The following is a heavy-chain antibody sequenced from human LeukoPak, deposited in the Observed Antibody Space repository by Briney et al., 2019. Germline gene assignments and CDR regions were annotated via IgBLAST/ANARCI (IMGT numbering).Heavy chain of an antibody. D-gene: IGHD1-26*01. J-gene: IGHJ4*02. Sequence: GGPLSLFCAVWGFRQSSFPKLCARDRRARAREGVSNIRGNGKTIYADSVKSRFTLSIDTSRNTVYFKLNNLRVEDTAIYYCARARWVSSTEAVRWGQGTLVTVSS. V-gene: IGHV3-23*01. CDR1: GFRQSSFP. CDR2: IRGNGKT. CDR3: ARARWVSSTEAVR.